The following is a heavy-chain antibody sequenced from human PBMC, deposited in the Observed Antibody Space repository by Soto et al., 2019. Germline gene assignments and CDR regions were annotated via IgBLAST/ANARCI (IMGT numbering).Heavy chain of an antibody. Sequence: GASVKVSCKASGGTFTNYAISWVRQAPGQGLEWMGGITPLFGTTNYAQNFQDRVTITADESTSTAYMELSSLRSEDTAVYYCARGVRYGSPFYYYGMDVWGQGTTVTVSS. V-gene: IGHV1-69*13. J-gene: IGHJ6*02. D-gene: IGHD2-15*01. CDR2: ITPLFGTT. CDR3: ARGVRYGSPFYYYGMDV. CDR1: GGTFTNYA.